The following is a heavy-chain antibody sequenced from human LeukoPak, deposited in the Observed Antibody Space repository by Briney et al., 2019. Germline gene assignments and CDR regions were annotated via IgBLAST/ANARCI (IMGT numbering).Heavy chain of an antibody. CDR2: IIPIFGTA. CDR1: GYTFTSYG. Sequence: ASVKVSCKASGYTFTSYGISWVRQAPGQGLEWMGGIIPIFGTANYAQKFQGRVTITTDESTSTAYMELSSLRSEDTAVYYCARVRGRGNYDILTEGWGQGTLVTVSS. J-gene: IGHJ4*02. CDR3: ARVRGRGNYDILTEG. V-gene: IGHV1-69*05. D-gene: IGHD3-9*01.